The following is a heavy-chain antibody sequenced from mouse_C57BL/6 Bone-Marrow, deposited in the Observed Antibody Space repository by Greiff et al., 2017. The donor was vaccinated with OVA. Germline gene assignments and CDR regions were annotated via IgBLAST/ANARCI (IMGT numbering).Heavy chain of an antibody. CDR2: ISSGGDYI. CDR1: GFTFSSYA. D-gene: IGHD2-1*01. Sequence: EVMLVESGEGLVKPGGSLKLSCAASGFTFSSYAMSWVRQTPEKRLEWVAYISSGGDYIYYADTVKGRFTISRDNARNTLYLQMSSLKSEDTAMYYCTREIYYGNYGYFEVWGTGTTVTVSS. CDR3: TREIYYGNYGYFEV. J-gene: IGHJ1*03. V-gene: IGHV5-9-1*02.